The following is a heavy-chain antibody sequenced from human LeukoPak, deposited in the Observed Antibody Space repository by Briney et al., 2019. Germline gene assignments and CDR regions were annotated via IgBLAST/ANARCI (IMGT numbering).Heavy chain of an antibody. CDR1: GYIFTTYC. Sequence: GESLKISCEASGYIFTTYCIAWVRQMPGKGLECVAIVCPGDSNTRYSPSFQGQVTISADKSISTAYLQWSSLKASDTAMYYCARRSGYCSNNICYSDDAFDIWGQGTMVTVSS. CDR3: ARRSGYCSNNICYSDDAFDI. V-gene: IGHV5-51*01. CDR2: VCPGDSNT. J-gene: IGHJ3*02. D-gene: IGHD2-2*03.